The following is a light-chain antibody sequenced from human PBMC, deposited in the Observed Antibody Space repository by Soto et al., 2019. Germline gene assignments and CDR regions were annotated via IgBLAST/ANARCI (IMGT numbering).Light chain of an antibody. Sequence: ELVLTQSPGTLSLSPGERATLSCRASQRISSLYLAWYQQRPGQAPSLVIYGTSNRAAGIPERFSGSGSGTDFTLTISRLEPEDFAVYYCQHYDNSPPMYVLGQGTKLEIK. CDR3: QHYDNSPPMYV. CDR1: QRISSLY. V-gene: IGKV3-20*01. J-gene: IGKJ2*01. CDR2: GTS.